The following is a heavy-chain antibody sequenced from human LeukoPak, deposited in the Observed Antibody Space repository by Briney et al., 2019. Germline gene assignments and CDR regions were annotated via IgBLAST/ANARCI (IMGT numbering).Heavy chain of an antibody. J-gene: IGHJ4*02. CDR2: ISGSGDST. Sequence: PGGSLRLSCAASGFTFSSYAMGWVRQAPGKGLEWVSAISGSGDSTNYADSVKGRFTISRDNSKNTLFLQMNSLRAEDAAVYYCAKGTWFGDYPVPFDSWGQGTLVAVSS. CDR3: AKGTWFGDYPVPFDS. V-gene: IGHV3-23*01. CDR1: GFTFSSYA. D-gene: IGHD3-10*01.